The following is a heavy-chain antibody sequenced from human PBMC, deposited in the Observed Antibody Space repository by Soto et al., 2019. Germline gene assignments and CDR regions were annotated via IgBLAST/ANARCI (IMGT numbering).Heavy chain of an antibody. J-gene: IGHJ4*02. CDR3: TRVSRINAPDY. CDR2: IKQDGSEK. V-gene: IGHV3-7*01. CDR1: GLTFSSSW. Sequence: EVQLVESGGGLVQPGGSLRLACVASGLTFSSSWMNWVRQAPGKGLEGGANIKQDGSEKYYVDSVKGRFSISRDNAKNALDLQMLSPRAEDTDMYYCTRVSRINAPDYWGQGTLVTVSS.